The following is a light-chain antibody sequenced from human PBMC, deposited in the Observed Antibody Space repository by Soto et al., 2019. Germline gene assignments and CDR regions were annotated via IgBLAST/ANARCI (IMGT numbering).Light chain of an antibody. V-gene: IGKV1D-12*01. CDR3: QQGDSLPPT. CDR1: QGLRSW. J-gene: IGKJ1*01. Sequence: DLQMTQSPSSVSASVGDRVTINCRASQGLRSWLTWYQQKPGKAPKLLIYAVSSLPSGVPSRFSGSGSGTDFTLTITSLQTEDSATYYCQQGDSLPPTFGQGTKVEIK. CDR2: AVS.